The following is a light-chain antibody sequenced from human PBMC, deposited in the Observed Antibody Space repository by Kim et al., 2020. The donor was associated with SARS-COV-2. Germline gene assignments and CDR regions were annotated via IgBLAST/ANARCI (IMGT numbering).Light chain of an antibody. CDR2: QDS. CDR1: KLGDKY. Sequence: SYELTQPPSVSVSPGQTASITCSGDKLGDKYACWYQQKPGQSPVLVIYQDSKRPSGIPERFSGSNSGNTATLTISGTQAMDKADYYCQVWDSSTASVVFGRGTQLTVL. J-gene: IGLJ2*01. V-gene: IGLV3-1*01. CDR3: QVWDSSTASVV.